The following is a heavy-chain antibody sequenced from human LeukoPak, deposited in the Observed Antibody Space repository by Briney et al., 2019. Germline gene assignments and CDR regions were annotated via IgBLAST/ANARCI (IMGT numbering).Heavy chain of an antibody. D-gene: IGHD6-13*01. J-gene: IGHJ4*02. CDR2: INHSGST. CDR3: ARANPQQQLAFDY. Sequence: PETLSLTCAVYGGSFSGYYWSWIRQPPGKGLEWIGEINHSGSTNYNPSLKSRVTTSVDTSKNQFSLKLSSVAAADTAVYYCARANPQQQLAFDYWGQGTLVTVSS. V-gene: IGHV4-34*01. CDR1: GGSFSGYY.